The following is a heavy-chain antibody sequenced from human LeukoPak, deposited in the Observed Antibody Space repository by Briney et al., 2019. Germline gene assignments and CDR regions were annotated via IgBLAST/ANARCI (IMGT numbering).Heavy chain of an antibody. CDR3: ARGARFSIWFAP. V-gene: IGHV4-34*01. CDR2: INHSRST. CDR1: GGSFSGYY. Sequence: SETLSLTCAVYGGSFSGYYWSWIRQPPGKGLEWIGEINHSRSTNYNPSLKSRITISVDTSKNQFSLKLSSVTAADPAVYYCARGARFSIWFAPWGQGTLVTVSS. D-gene: IGHD2-2*01. J-gene: IGHJ5*02.